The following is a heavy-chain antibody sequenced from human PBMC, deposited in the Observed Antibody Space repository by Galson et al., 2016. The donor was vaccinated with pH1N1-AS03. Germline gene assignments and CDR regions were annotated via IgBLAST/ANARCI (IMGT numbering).Heavy chain of an antibody. CDR3: TRENRGASDY. V-gene: IGHV3-7*01. CDR2: IKQDGSAK. J-gene: IGHJ4*02. CDR1: GFTLSNYW. D-gene: IGHD3-10*01. Sequence: SLRLSCAASGFTLSNYWMRWVRQAPGKGLEWVANIKQDGSAKQYVDSVKGRFTISRDNAKNSLYLQMNSLRAEDTAVYLCTRENRGASDYWGRGTLVTVSS.